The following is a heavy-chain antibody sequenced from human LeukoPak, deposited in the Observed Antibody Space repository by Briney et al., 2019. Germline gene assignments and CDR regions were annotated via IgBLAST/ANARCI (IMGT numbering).Heavy chain of an antibody. CDR1: GYSISSGYY. J-gene: IGHJ5*02. V-gene: IGHV4-38-2*01. Sequence: SETLSLTCAVSGYSISSGYYWGWIRQPPGKGLEWIGSIYYSGSTYYNPSLKSRVTISVDTSKNQFSLKLSSVTAADTAVYYCARGLGSRITMVRGVIIPFDPWGQGTLVTVSS. CDR2: IYYSGST. D-gene: IGHD3-10*01. CDR3: ARGLGSRITMVRGVIIPFDP.